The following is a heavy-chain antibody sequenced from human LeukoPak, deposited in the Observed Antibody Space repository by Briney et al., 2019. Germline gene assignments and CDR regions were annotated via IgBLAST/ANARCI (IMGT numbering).Heavy chain of an antibody. J-gene: IGHJ4*02. CDR3: ARDKAQTGTSESDS. CDR1: GGSISYHY. D-gene: IGHD1-7*01. CDR2: ASYNGNT. Sequence: SETLSLTCTVSGGSISYHYWNWIRQPPGKGLEWIGEASYNGNTNYNPSLKGRVTISLDPSNDQFSLRLSSVTAADTAVYFCARDKAQTGTSESDSWGQGTLVTVSS. V-gene: IGHV4-59*11.